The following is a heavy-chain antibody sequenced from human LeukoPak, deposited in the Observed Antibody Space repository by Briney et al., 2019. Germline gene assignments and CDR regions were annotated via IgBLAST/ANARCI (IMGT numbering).Heavy chain of an antibody. D-gene: IGHD2-15*01. V-gene: IGHV3-21*01. J-gene: IGHJ2*01. CDR1: GFTFSIYS. CDR2: ISSSSSYI. CDR3: ARDGLAAATLHWGFDL. Sequence: GGSLRLSCAASGFTFSIYSMNWVRQAPGKGLEWVSSISSSSSYIYYADSVKGRFTISRDNARNSLYLQMNSLRAEDTAVYYCARDGLAAATLHWGFDLWGRGTLVTVSS.